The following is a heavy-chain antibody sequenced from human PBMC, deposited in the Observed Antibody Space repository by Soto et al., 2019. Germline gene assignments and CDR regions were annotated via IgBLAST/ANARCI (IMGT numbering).Heavy chain of an antibody. Sequence: QVQLQESGPGLVKPSETLSLTCTVSGGSISSYYWSWIRQPPGKGLEWIGYIYYSGSTNYNPSLKRSVTISVDTYKNQFSPKLSSVAAADTAVYYCAREGGHYYYYYMDVWGKGTTVTVSS. J-gene: IGHJ6*03. CDR1: GGSISSYY. D-gene: IGHD1-26*01. CDR3: AREGGHYYYYYMDV. CDR2: IYYSGST. V-gene: IGHV4-59*01.